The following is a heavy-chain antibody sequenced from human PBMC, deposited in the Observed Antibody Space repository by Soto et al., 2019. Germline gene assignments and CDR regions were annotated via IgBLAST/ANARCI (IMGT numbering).Heavy chain of an antibody. V-gene: IGHV4-59*01. CDR1: DGNISSYD. D-gene: IGHD3-3*01. J-gene: IGHJ5*02. CDR2: IYYSGST. CDR3: ARDRFDFWSGAESWFDP. Sequence: VMLSFPSSVADGNISSYDWRWIRQPPGKGLEWIGYIYYSGSTNYNPSLKSRVTISVDTSKNQFSLKLSSVTAADTAVYYCARDRFDFWSGAESWFDPWGQGTLVTVSS.